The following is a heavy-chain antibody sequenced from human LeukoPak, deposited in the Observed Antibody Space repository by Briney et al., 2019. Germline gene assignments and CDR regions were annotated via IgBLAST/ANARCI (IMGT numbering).Heavy chain of an antibody. CDR1: GFTFSTYA. CDR2: ISGSGGGT. D-gene: IGHD4-23*01. CDR3: AKPMTTVVTALFDS. J-gene: IGHJ4*02. Sequence: PGGSLRLSCTASGFTFSTYAMSWVRQAPGKGLEWVSAISGSGGGTYYADSVKGRFTVSRDNSKNTLYPQMNSLRPEDTAVYYCAKPMTTVVTALFDSWGQGTLVTVSS. V-gene: IGHV3-23*01.